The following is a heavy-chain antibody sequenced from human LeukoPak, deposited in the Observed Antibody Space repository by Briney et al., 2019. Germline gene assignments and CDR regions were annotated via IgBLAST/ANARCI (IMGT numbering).Heavy chain of an antibody. V-gene: IGHV3-13*01. Sequence: GGSLRLSCAASGFTFSNSDMHWVRQATGKGLEWVSGIGLADDTYYPDSVRGRFTISRENAKNSLYLQMNSLRAGDTAVYYCAKDQELGYYYDSSGYLFDYWGQGTLVTVSS. CDR2: IGLADDT. D-gene: IGHD3-22*01. CDR3: AKDQELGYYYDSSGYLFDY. CDR1: GFTFSNSD. J-gene: IGHJ4*02.